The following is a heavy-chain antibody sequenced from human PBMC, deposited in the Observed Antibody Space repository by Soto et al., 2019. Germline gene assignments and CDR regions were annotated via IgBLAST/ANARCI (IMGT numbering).Heavy chain of an antibody. D-gene: IGHD3-3*01. CDR3: ARHQSYDFWSGYSDYYYMDV. J-gene: IGHJ6*03. V-gene: IGHV4-59*08. CDR1: GGSISSYY. CDR2: IYYSGST. Sequence: PSETLSLTCTVSGGSISSYYWSWIRQPPRKGLEWIGYIYYSGSTNYNPSLKSRVTISVDTSKNQFSLKLSSVTAADTAVYYCARHQSYDFWSGYSDYYYMDVWGKGTTVTVSS.